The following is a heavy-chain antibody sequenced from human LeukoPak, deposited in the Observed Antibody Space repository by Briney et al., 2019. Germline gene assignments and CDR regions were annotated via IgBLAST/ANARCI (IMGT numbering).Heavy chain of an antibody. V-gene: IGHV4-59*08. D-gene: IGHD3-22*01. CDR2: IYYSGST. CDR3: ARGHDSSGYYRS. Sequence: MPSETLSLTCTVSGGSISSYYWSWIRQPPGKGLEWIGYIYYSGSTNYNPSLKSRVTISVDTSKNQFSLKLSSVTAADTAVYYCARGHDSSGYYRSWGQGTLVTVSS. J-gene: IGHJ5*02. CDR1: GGSISSYY.